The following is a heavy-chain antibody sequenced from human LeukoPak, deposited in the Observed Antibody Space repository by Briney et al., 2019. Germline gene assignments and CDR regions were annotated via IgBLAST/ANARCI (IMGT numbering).Heavy chain of an antibody. J-gene: IGHJ3*02. CDR2: ISSSSSYI. D-gene: IGHD3-16*02. CDR3: AREIHLGELSPPLGAFVI. V-gene: IGHV3-21*01. Sequence: GGSLRLSCAASGFTFSSYSMNWVRQAPGKGLELVSSISSSSSYIYYADSVKGRFTISRDNAKNSLYLQMNSLRAEDTAVYYCAREIHLGELSPPLGAFVIWGQGTMVTVSS. CDR1: GFTFSSYS.